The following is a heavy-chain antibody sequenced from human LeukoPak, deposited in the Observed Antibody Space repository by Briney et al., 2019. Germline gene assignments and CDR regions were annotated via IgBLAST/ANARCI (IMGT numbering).Heavy chain of an antibody. CDR1: GYTFTDYH. Sequence: ASVKVSCKASGYTFTDYHIYWVRQAPGHGLEWMGWINPHSGGANYAQNFRGRVTLTRDTSISTAYMEMRSLRSDDTAVYFCARGDNWNDGWFDYWGQGTLVTVSS. J-gene: IGHJ4*02. D-gene: IGHD1-1*01. V-gene: IGHV1-2*02. CDR2: INPHSGGA. CDR3: ARGDNWNDGWFDY.